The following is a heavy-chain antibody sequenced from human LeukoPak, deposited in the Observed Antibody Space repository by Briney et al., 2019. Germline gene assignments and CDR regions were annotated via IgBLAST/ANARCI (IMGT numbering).Heavy chain of an antibody. Sequence: SETLSLTCTVSGGSISSYYWSWIRPPPGKGLEWIGYIYYSGSTNYNPSLKSRVTISVDTSKNQFSLKLSSVTASDTAVYYCARENLNRVTYDNSGYRALDIWGQGTMVTVSS. CDR3: ARENLNRVTYDNSGYRALDI. J-gene: IGHJ3*02. D-gene: IGHD3-22*01. CDR2: IYYSGST. CDR1: GGSISSYY. V-gene: IGHV4-59*01.